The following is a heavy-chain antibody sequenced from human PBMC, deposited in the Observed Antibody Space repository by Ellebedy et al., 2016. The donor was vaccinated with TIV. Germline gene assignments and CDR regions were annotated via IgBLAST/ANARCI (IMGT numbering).Heavy chain of an antibody. CDR3: AKGLYPPDTMVRGVISVLDY. CDR1: GFTFDDYA. CDR2: ISWNSGSI. J-gene: IGHJ4*02. V-gene: IGHV3-9*01. D-gene: IGHD3-10*01. Sequence: GGSLRLSXAASGFTFDDYAMHWVRQAPGKGLEWVSGISWNSGSIGYADSVKGRFTISRDNAKNSLYLQMNSLRAEDTALYYCAKGLYPPDTMVRGVISVLDYWGQGTLVTVSS.